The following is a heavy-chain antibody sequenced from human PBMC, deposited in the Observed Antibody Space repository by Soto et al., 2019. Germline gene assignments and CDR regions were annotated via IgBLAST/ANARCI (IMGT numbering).Heavy chain of an antibody. J-gene: IGHJ4*02. CDR2: INPNSGGT. Sequence: ASVKVSCKASGYTFTGYYMHWVRQAPGQGLEWMGWINPNSGGTNYAQKFQGWVTMTRDTSISTAYMELSRLRSDDTAVYYCARDRGVAAAGRYFDYWGQGTLVTSPQ. V-gene: IGHV1-2*04. CDR1: GYTFTGYY. D-gene: IGHD6-13*01. CDR3: ARDRGVAAAGRYFDY.